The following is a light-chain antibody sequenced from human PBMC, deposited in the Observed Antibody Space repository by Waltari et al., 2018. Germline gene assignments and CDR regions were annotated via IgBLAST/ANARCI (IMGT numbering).Light chain of an antibody. V-gene: IGKV3-11*01. Sequence: EIVMTQFPATLSLSTGERATVSCRASHSVSRYLAWYQQRPGQAPRLLIFAASFRATGIPARFSGSGSETDFTLIISSLEPEDCAVYYCQHRSNWPLTFGGGTKVEIK. CDR3: QHRSNWPLT. J-gene: IGKJ4*01. CDR1: HSVSRY. CDR2: AAS.